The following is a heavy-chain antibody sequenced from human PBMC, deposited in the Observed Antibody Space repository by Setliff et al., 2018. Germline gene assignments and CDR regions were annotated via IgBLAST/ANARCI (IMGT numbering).Heavy chain of an antibody. J-gene: IGHJ3*02. V-gene: IGHV5-51*01. CDR3: ARVGPLTDDAFDI. CDR1: GYTFTNYW. Sequence: PGESLKISCKGSGYTFTNYWIAWVRQMPGKGLEYMGIIYPADSDTTYSPSFQGQVTISADKSINTAYLQWSSLKASDTAIYYCARVGPLTDDAFDIWGQGTMGTVSS. D-gene: IGHD1-26*01. CDR2: IYPADSDT.